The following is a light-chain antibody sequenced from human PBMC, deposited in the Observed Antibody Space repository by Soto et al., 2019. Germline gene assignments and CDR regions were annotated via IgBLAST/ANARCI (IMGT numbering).Light chain of an antibody. CDR2: SNN. CDR1: NXNIGSNT. Sequence: QSVLTQPPSASGTPGQRVSISCSGSNXNIGSNTVNWYQQLPGTAPKRLIYSNNQRPSGVPDRISGSKSGTSASLAISGLQSEDEADYYCAAWDDSLNAYVFGTGTKVTVL. J-gene: IGLJ1*01. CDR3: AAWDDSLNAYV. V-gene: IGLV1-44*01.